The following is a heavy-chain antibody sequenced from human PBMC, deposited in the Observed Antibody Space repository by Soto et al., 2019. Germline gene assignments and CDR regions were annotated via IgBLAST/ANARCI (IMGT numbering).Heavy chain of an antibody. Sequence: PGGSLRLSCAASGFTFDDYAMHWVRQAPGKGLEWVSGISWNSGSIGYADSVKGRFTISRDNAKNSLYLQMNSLRAEDTALYYCAKDRDGYYYYMDVWGKGTTVTVPS. J-gene: IGHJ6*03. CDR3: AKDRDGYYYYMDV. D-gene: IGHD2-21*01. V-gene: IGHV3-9*01. CDR1: GFTFDDYA. CDR2: ISWNSGSI.